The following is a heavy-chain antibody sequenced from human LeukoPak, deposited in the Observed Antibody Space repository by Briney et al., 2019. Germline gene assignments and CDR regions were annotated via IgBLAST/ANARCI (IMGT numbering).Heavy chain of an antibody. Sequence: GGSLRLSCAASGFTFSSYSMSWVRQAPGKGLEWVSSISSSSSYIYYADSVKGRLTISRDNAKNSLYLQMNSLGAEDTAVYYCASMYGDSTIVDAFDIWGQGTMVTVSS. D-gene: IGHD4-17*01. CDR3: ASMYGDSTIVDAFDI. V-gene: IGHV3-21*01. CDR2: ISSSSSYI. J-gene: IGHJ3*02. CDR1: GFTFSSYS.